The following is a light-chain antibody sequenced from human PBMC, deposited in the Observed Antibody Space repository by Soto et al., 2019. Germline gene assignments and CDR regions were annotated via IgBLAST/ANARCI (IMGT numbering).Light chain of an antibody. V-gene: IGLV2-14*01. CDR2: EVS. J-gene: IGLJ1*01. Sequence: QSALTQPASVSGSPGQSITISCTGTSSDVGGYNYVSWYQQHPGKDPKLMIYEVSNRPAGVSNRFSGSKSGNTASLTISGLQAEDDSDYYCSSYTGSSTPYVFGTGTKVTVL. CDR1: SSDVGGYNY. CDR3: SSYTGSSTPYV.